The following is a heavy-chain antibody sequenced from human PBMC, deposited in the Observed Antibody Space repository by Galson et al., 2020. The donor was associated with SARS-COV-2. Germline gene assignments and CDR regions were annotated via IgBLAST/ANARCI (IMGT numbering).Heavy chain of an antibody. D-gene: IGHD3-10*01. V-gene: IGHV3-30*18. CDR1: GFTLSHYD. Sequence: GGSLRLSCAASGFTLSHYDMHWVRPAPGRGLEWVAVISHDGSKTYYADSVKGRFTVSRDSSKNTLYLHVHSLRLEDTAVYYCANGGGATVARALMIVPFNSWGQGTQVTVSS. CDR3: ANGGGATVARALMIVPFNS. J-gene: IGHJ4*02. CDR2: ISHDGSKT.